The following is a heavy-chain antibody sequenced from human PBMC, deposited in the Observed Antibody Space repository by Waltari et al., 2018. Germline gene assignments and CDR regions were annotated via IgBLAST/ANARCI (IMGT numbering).Heavy chain of an antibody. CDR2: IKQDGREK. Sequence: EVQLVESGGGLVQPGGSLRLSCAASGFTFISYSMSWVRQAPGKGLEWVANIKQDGREKYYVDSVKGRFTISRDNAKNSLYLQMNSLRAEDTAVYYCARDRREAFDYWGQGTLVTVSS. CDR3: ARDRREAFDY. CDR1: GFTFISYS. J-gene: IGHJ4*02. V-gene: IGHV3-7*01. D-gene: IGHD1-26*01.